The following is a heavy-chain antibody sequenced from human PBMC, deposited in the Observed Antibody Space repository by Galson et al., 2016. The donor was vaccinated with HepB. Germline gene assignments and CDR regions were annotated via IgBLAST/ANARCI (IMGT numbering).Heavy chain of an antibody. CDR1: GFSFGSYA. V-gene: IGHV3-23*01. Sequence: SLRLSCAAAGFSFGSYAMSWVRQAPGKGLEWLSSISGSGGNSYYADSVKGRSTIFRDNSKNTLFLVMKSLRAEDTALYYCAKGSSKYGSGSYFPQWGQGTLVTVSA. CDR3: AKGSSKYGSGSYFPQ. CDR2: ISGSGGNS. D-gene: IGHD3-10*01. J-gene: IGHJ1*01.